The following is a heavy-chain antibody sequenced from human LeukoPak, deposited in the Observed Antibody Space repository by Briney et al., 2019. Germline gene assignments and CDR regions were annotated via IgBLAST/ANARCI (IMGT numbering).Heavy chain of an antibody. J-gene: IGHJ4*02. V-gene: IGHV6-1*01. CDR3: ARGDYYDSSGYSSPFDY. D-gene: IGHD3-22*01. CDR1: GDSVSSNSAA. Sequence: SQTLSLTCAISGDSVSSNSAAWNWIRQSPSRGLEWLGRTYYRSKWYNDYAVSVKSRITINPDTSKNQFSLQLNSVTPEDTAVYYCARGDYYDSSGYSSPFDYWGQGTLVTVSS. CDR2: TYYRSKWYN.